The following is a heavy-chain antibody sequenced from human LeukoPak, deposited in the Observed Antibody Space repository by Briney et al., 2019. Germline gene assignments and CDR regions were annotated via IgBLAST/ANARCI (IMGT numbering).Heavy chain of an antibody. J-gene: IGHJ4*02. V-gene: IGHV3-53*01. D-gene: IGHD1-26*01. CDR3: ARDRREYSGNYFDY. CDR2: IYIGGST. CDR1: GFTFSSYA. Sequence: PGGSLRLSCAASGFTFSSYAMSWVRQAPGKGLERVSVIYIGGSTYYADSVKGRFTISIDNSKNTLYLQMNSLRAEDTAVYYCARDRREYSGNYFDYWGQGTLVTVSS.